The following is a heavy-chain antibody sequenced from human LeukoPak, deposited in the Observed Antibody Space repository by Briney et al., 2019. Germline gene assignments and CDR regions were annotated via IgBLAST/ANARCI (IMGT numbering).Heavy chain of an antibody. V-gene: IGHV3-74*01. Sequence: GGSLRLSCAASGFTFSSYSMNWVRQARGKGLEWVSRINSDGSSTSYADSVKGRFTISRDNAKNTLYLQMNSLRAEDTAVYYCASLTYYDFWSGYYDAFDIWGQGTMVTVSS. D-gene: IGHD3-3*01. CDR1: GFTFSSYS. J-gene: IGHJ3*02. CDR2: INSDGSST. CDR3: ASLTYYDFWSGYYDAFDI.